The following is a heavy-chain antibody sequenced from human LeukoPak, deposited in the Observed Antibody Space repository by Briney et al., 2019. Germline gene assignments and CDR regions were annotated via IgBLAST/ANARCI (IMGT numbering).Heavy chain of an antibody. CDR1: GGSFSGYY. D-gene: IGHD6-13*01. CDR3: ARGLYSSSWFDFDP. CDR2: INHSGST. J-gene: IGHJ5*02. Sequence: PSETLSLTCAVYGGSFSGYYWSWIRQPPGKGLEWIGEINHSGSTNYNPSLKSRVTISVDTSKNQFSLKLSSVTAADTAVYYCARGLYSSSWFDFDPWGQGTLVTVSS. V-gene: IGHV4-34*01.